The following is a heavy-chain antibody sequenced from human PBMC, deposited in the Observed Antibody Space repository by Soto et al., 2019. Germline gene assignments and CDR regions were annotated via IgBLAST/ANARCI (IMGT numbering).Heavy chain of an antibody. CDR3: ARGDTPMITGMDSFDI. CDR1: GFTFSRYW. J-gene: IGHJ3*02. V-gene: IGHV3-7*01. CDR2: IKQDGTEK. D-gene: IGHD5-18*01. Sequence: GGSLRLSCAASGFTFSRYWMNWVRQAPGKGVEWVANIKQDGTEKNYVDSVKGRFTISRDNARKSLYLQMDSLRAEDTAVYFCARGDTPMITGMDSFDIWGQGTMVTVSS.